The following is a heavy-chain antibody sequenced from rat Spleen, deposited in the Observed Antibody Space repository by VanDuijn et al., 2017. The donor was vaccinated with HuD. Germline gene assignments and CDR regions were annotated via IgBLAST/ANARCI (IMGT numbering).Heavy chain of an antibody. V-gene: IGHV2-4*01. D-gene: IGHD1-6*01. CDR2: IWSGGST. J-gene: IGHJ2*01. CDR3: ARDDTTDYYFDY. CDR1: GFSLTNYG. Sequence: QVQLKESGPGLVQPSQTLSLTCTVSGFSLTNYGVSWVRQPPGKGLEWIGAIWSGGSTDYNSALKSRLGISRDTSKSQVFLKMNSLQTEDIATYYCARDDTTDYYFDYWGQGVMVTVSS.